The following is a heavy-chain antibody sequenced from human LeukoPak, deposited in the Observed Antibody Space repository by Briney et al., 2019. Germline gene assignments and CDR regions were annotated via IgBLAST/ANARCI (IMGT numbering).Heavy chain of an antibody. D-gene: IGHD6-13*01. CDR3: TLIGSWHGDYFDY. CDR2: IYTSGST. Sequence: SETLSLTCTVSGGSISSSSYYWGWIRQPPGKGLEWIGRIYTSGSTNYNPSLKSRVTMSVDTSKNQFSLKLSSVTAADTAVYYCTLIGSWHGDYFDYWGQGTLVTVSS. CDR1: GGSISSSSYY. J-gene: IGHJ4*02. V-gene: IGHV4-39*07.